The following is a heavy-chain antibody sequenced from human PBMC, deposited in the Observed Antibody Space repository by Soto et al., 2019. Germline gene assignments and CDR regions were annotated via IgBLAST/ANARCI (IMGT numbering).Heavy chain of an antibody. CDR3: ARYWFGFHFFDY. CDR1: GYTFTNSY. J-gene: IGHJ4*02. V-gene: IGHV1-18*04. Sequence: QVQLVQSGAEVKKPGASVKVSCKTSGYTFTNSYVSWGGQPPGQGLEWIGSISPSNGNADYAQRFQGRVTMTTDTSTDTAYMELRSLRSADTAVYYCARYWFGFHFFDYWGQGSLVTVSS. CDR2: ISPSNGNA. D-gene: IGHD3-22*01.